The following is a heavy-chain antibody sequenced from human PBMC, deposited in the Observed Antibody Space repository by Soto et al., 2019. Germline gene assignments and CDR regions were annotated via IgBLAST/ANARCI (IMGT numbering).Heavy chain of an antibody. Sequence: QVQLVQSGAEVKKPGASVKVSCKASGYTFTSYGISWVRQAPRQGLEWMGWISAYNGNTNYAQKLQGRVTMTTDTSTSTAYMELRSLRSDDTAVYYCARDSARYCSGGSCYSGYWGQGTLVTVSS. J-gene: IGHJ4*02. CDR3: ARDSARYCSGGSCYSGY. D-gene: IGHD2-15*01. V-gene: IGHV1-18*01. CDR2: ISAYNGNT. CDR1: GYTFTSYG.